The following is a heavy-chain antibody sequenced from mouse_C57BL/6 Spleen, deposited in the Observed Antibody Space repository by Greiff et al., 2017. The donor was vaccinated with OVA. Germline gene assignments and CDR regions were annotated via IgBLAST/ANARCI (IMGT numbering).Heavy chain of an antibody. Sequence: QVQLQQPGAELVRPGTSVKLSCKASGYTFTSYWMHWVKQRPGQGLEWIGVIDPSDSYTNYNQKFKGKATLTVDTSSSTAYMQLSSLTSEDSAVYDCAGRFSTTVVATDYEVWGTGTTVTVSS. D-gene: IGHD1-1*01. V-gene: IGHV1-59*01. CDR3: AGRFSTTVVATDYEV. CDR2: IDPSDSYT. J-gene: IGHJ1*03. CDR1: GYTFTSYW.